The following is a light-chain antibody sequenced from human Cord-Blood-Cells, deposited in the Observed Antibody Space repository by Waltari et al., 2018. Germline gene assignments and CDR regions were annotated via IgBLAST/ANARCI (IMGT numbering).Light chain of an antibody. CDR1: SSNIGSNT. CDR3: AAWDDSLNGPVV. J-gene: IGLJ2*01. Sequence: QSVLTQPPSASGTPGQRVTISCSGSSSNIGSNTVNWYQQLPGTAPKLLIYSNNRWPSGVPDGFSGAKSGTSASLAISGLQSEDEADYYCAAWDDSLNGPVVFGGGTKLTVL. CDR2: SNN. V-gene: IGLV1-44*01.